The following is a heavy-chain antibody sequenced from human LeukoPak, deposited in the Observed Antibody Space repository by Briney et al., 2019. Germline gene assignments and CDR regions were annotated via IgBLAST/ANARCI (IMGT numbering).Heavy chain of an antibody. J-gene: IGHJ5*02. Sequence: SETLSLTCTVSGGSISSSSYYRGWIRQPPGKGLEWIGSIYDSGSTYYNPSLKSRVTISVDTSKNHFSLKLSSVTAADTAVYCCARELGYCSSTSCYLWFDPWGQGTLVTVSS. CDR2: IYDSGST. CDR3: ARELGYCSSTSCYLWFDP. D-gene: IGHD2-2*01. CDR1: GGSISSSSYY. V-gene: IGHV4-39*02.